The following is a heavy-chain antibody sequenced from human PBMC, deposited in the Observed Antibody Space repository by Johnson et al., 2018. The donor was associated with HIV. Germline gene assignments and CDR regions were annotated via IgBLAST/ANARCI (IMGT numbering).Heavy chain of an antibody. J-gene: IGHJ3*01. V-gene: IGHV3-20*04. CDR3: ARDGAIHLHEDVFDF. D-gene: IGHD5-18*01. CDR2: INWNGGST. Sequence: VQLVESGGGLVQPGGSLSLSCTASGFAFVSYAMSWVRQAPGKGLEWVSGINWNGGSTGYADSVKGRFIISRDNSNNRLYLQMSGLRTEDTGVYYCARDGAIHLHEDVFDFWGQGTTVTVSS. CDR1: GFAFVSYA.